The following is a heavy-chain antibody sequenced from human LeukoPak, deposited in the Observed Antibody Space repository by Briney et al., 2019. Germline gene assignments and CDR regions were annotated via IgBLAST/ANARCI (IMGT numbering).Heavy chain of an antibody. CDR3: ARDVPLRYYYGMDV. CDR2: INSDGSST. D-gene: IGHD2-2*01. J-gene: IGHJ6*02. V-gene: IGHV3-74*01. Sequence: PGGSLRLSCAASGFTFSSYWMHWVRQAPGKGLVWVSRINSDGSSTSYADSVKGRFTISRDNARNTLYLQMNSLRAEDTAVYYCARDVPLRYYYGMDVWGQRTTVTVSS. CDR1: GFTFSSYW.